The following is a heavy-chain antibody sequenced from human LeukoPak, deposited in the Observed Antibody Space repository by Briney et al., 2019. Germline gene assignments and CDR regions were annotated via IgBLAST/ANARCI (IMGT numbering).Heavy chain of an antibody. D-gene: IGHD6-19*01. CDR1: GGYMSTYY. CDR3: ARAFSAWPHAFDI. V-gene: IGHV4-59*01. Sequence: SETLSLTRTVSGGYMSTYYWGWVRQPPGKGLEWIGYISYSGSTTYHPSLNSRVTISLDTSKNQFSLMVTSVTAADTAVYFCARAFSAWPHAFDIWGRGTMVTVSS. CDR2: ISYSGST. J-gene: IGHJ3*02.